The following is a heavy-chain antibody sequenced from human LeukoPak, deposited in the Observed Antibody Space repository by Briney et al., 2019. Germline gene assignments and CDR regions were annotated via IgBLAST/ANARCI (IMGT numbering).Heavy chain of an antibody. CDR1: GSTVSSTY. CDR3: ASRHCSGGGCYFAGADPFDY. D-gene: IGHD2-15*01. V-gene: IGHV3-53*01. CDR2: IYSGGNI. J-gene: IGHJ4*02. Sequence: GGSLRLSCAASGSTVSSTYMSWVRQAPGKGLEWVSVIYSGGNIYYIDSVKGRFTISRDTFKNTLYLQMNSLRAEDTAVYFCASRHCSGGGCYFAGADPFDYWGQGTLVTVSS.